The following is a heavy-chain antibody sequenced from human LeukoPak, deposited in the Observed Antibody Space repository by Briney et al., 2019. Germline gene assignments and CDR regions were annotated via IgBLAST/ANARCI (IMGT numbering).Heavy chain of an antibody. D-gene: IGHD2-15*01. Sequence: PSETLSLTCAVSGYSISSGYYWGWIRQPPGKGLEWIGSIYHSGSTYYNPSLKSRVTISVDTSKNQFSLKLSSVTAADTAVYYCAREGGYCSGGSCHRHFDYWGQGTLVTVSP. CDR1: GYSISSGYY. CDR2: IYHSGST. CDR3: AREGGYCSGGSCHRHFDY. V-gene: IGHV4-38-2*02. J-gene: IGHJ4*02.